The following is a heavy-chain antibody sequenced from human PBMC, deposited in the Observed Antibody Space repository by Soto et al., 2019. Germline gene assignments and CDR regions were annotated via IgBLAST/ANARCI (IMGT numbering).Heavy chain of an antibody. CDR1: GFTFSGSA. D-gene: IGHD6-13*01. CDR3: ARAGPGSSSWYIENY. CDR2: ITSSGSEV. Sequence: GGSLRLSCAASGFTFSGSAMTWVRQAPGKWLEYVSSITSSGSEVFHAASVKGRFTMSRDNSKNMLYLQMNSLRAEDTAVYYCARAGPGSSSWYIENYWGQGTLVTVSS. V-gene: IGHV3-23*01. J-gene: IGHJ4*02.